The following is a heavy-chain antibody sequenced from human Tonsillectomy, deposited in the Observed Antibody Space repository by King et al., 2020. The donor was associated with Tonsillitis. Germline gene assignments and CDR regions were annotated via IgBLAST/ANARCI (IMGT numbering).Heavy chain of an antibody. V-gene: IGHV3-30*18. CDR3: AKGWGDYYDSSGYIDY. Sequence: QLVQSGGGVVQPGRSLRLSCAASGFTFSNYGMHWVRQAPGKGLEWVAVITYDGSNKYYADSVKGRLTITRDNSKNTLYLQMNSLRAEDTAVYYCAKGWGDYYDSSGYIDYWGQGTLVTVSS. CDR2: ITYDGSNK. J-gene: IGHJ4*02. CDR1: GFTFSNYG. D-gene: IGHD3-22*01.